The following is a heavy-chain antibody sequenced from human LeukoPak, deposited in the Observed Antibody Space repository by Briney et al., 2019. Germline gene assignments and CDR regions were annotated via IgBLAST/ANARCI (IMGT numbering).Heavy chain of an antibody. CDR1: GIPFTRNG. J-gene: IGHJ5*02. D-gene: IGHD2-15*01. Sequence: PGGSLRLSCAASGIPFTRNGMHWVRQAPGKGLEWVAFIQYDAINIKYGDSVKGRFTISRDNSKNTLYLQMNSPTPEDTAVYYCAREAGTVVIGRFDPWGQGTLVTVSS. V-gene: IGHV3-30*02. CDR3: AREAGTVVIGRFDP. CDR2: IQYDAINI.